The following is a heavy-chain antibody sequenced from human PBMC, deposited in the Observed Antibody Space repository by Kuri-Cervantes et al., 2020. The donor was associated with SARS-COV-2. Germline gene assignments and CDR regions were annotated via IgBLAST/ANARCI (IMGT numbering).Heavy chain of an antibody. CDR2: IYHSGST. CDR3: AKDLSSSWEIANFDY. CDR1: GGSISSYY. J-gene: IGHJ4*02. D-gene: IGHD6-13*01. Sequence: ESLKLPCAVSGGSISSYYWRWIRQPPGTGLEWIGSIYHSGSTYYNPSLKSRVTISVDTSKYQFPLKLSSVTAADTALYYCAKDLSSSWEIANFDYWGQGTLVTVSS. V-gene: IGHV4-38-2*02.